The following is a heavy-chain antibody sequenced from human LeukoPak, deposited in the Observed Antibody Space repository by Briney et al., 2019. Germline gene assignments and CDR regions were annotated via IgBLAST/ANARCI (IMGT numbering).Heavy chain of an antibody. D-gene: IGHD5-18*01. CDR3: AKDQGYSYGHFDY. Sequence: PGGSLRLSCAASGFTFSSYAMSWVRQAPGKGLEWVSAISGSGGSTYYADSVKGRFTISRGNSKNTLYLQMNSLRAEDTAVYYCAKDQGYSYGHFDYWGQGALVTVSS. CDR2: ISGSGGST. V-gene: IGHV3-23*01. CDR1: GFTFSSYA. J-gene: IGHJ4*02.